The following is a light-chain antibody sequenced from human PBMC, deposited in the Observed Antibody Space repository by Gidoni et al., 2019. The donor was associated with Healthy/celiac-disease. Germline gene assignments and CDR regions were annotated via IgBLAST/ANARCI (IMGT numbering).Light chain of an antibody. CDR1: QSVLYSSNNKNY. CDR2: WAS. V-gene: IGKV4-1*01. Sequence: DIVMTQSPDSLAVSLGERPTINCQSSQSVLYSSNNKNYLAWYQQKPGQPPKLLIYWASTRESGVPDRFSGSGSGTDFTLTISSLQAEDVAVYYCQQYYSTPVTFGQGTKVEIK. J-gene: IGKJ1*01. CDR3: QQYYSTPVT.